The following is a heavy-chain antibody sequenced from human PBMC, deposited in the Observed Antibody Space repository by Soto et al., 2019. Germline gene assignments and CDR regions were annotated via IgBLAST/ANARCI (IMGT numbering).Heavy chain of an antibody. V-gene: IGHV4-30-2*01. CDR3: ARAVKVLLWFGDRDPFLYYFDH. CDR2: INHSGST. D-gene: IGHD3-10*01. J-gene: IGHJ4*02. Sequence: PSETLSLTCAVSGGSISSGGYSWSWIRQPPGKGLEWIGEINHSGSTNYNPSLKSRVTISVDTSKNQFSLKLSSVTAADTAVYYCARAVKVLLWFGDRDPFLYYFDHWGQGTLVTVSS. CDR1: GGSISSGGYS.